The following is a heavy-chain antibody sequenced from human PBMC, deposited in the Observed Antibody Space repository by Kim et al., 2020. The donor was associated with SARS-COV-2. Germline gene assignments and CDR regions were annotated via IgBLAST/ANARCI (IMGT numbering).Heavy chain of an antibody. J-gene: IGHJ5*02. D-gene: IGHD6-19*01. CDR1: GGSFSGYY. CDR3: ARGRSQWLGPKNWFDP. V-gene: IGHV4-34*01. CDR2: INHSGST. Sequence: SETLSLTCAVYGGSFSGYYWSWIRQPPGKGLEWIGEINHSGSTNYNPSLKSRVTISVDTSKNQFSLKLSSVTAADTAVYYCARGRSQWLGPKNWFDPWGQGTLVTVSS.